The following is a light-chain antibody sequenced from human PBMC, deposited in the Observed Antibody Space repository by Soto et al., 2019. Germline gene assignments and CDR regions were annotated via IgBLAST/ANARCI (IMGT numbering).Light chain of an antibody. CDR1: QSVLYSSNNKNY. Sequence: DIVMTQSPDSLAVSLGERATINCKSSQSVLYSSNNKNYLAWYQQKPGQPPKLLIYWASTRESGVPDRCSGSGSGTDFAITISSLEAEDVAVCYCQQYYGTPPTFCHGTK. CDR2: WAS. CDR3: QQYYGTPPT. J-gene: IGKJ1*01. V-gene: IGKV4-1*01.